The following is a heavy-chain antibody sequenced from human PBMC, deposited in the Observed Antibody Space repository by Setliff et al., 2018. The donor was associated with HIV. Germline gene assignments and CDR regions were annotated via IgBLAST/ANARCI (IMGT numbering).Heavy chain of an antibody. CDR2: IIPLLGIT. V-gene: IGHV1-69*10. CDR1: GYSFTDYY. D-gene: IGHD4-4*01. Sequence: SVKVSCKASGYSFTDYYIHWVRQAPGQGLEWMGDIIPLLGITNYAQKFQGRVTITADQSTSTVYMELSSLRSEDTAVYYCAKEGPCSNYEGGSHFYYYYMDVWGKGTTVTVSS. J-gene: IGHJ6*03. CDR3: AKEGPCSNYEGGSHFYYYYMDV.